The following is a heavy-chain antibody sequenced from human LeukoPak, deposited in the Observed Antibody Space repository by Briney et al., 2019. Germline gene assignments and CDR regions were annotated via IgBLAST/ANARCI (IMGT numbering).Heavy chain of an antibody. CDR3: AREEMVYAIIDY. CDR1: GFTFDDYG. D-gene: IGHD2-8*01. Sequence: PGGSLRLSCAASGFTFDDYGMSWVRQAPGKGLVWVSRINSDGSSTSYADSVKGRFTISRDNAKNTLYLQMNSLRAEDTAVYYCAREEMVYAIIDYWGQGTLVTVSS. CDR2: INSDGSST. J-gene: IGHJ4*02. V-gene: IGHV3-74*01.